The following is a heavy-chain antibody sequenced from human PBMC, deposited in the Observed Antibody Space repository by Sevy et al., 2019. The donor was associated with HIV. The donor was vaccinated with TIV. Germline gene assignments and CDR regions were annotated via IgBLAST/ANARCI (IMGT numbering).Heavy chain of an antibody. J-gene: IGHJ6*03. D-gene: IGHD5-18*01. CDR1: GFTFSSYA. V-gene: IGHV3-23*01. CDR3: AKDGRNTAMVNGFLGMYKLNYYYMDV. Sequence: GGSLRLSCAASGFTFSSYAMSWVRQAPGKGLEWVSAISGSGGSTYYADSVKGRFTISRDNSKNTLYLQMNSLRAEDTAVYYCAKDGRNTAMVNGFLGMYKLNYYYMDVWGKGTTVTVSS. CDR2: ISGSGGST.